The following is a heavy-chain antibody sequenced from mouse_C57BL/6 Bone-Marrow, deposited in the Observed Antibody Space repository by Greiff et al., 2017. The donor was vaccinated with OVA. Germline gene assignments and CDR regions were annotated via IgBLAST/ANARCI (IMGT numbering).Heavy chain of an antibody. CDR2: IYPGSGST. CDR3: AGDSNCPYYAMDY. Sequence: QVQLQQPGAELVKPGASVKMSCKASGYTFTSYWITWVKQRPGQGLEWIGDIYPGSGSTNYNEKFKSKATLTVDTSSSTAYMQLSSLTSEDSAVYYCAGDSNCPYYAMDYWGQGTSVTVSS. CDR1: GYTFTSYW. D-gene: IGHD2-5*01. J-gene: IGHJ4*01. V-gene: IGHV1-55*01.